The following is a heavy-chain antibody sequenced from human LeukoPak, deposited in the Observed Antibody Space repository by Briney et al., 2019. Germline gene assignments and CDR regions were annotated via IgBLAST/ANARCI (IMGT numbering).Heavy chain of an antibody. D-gene: IGHD1-26*01. Sequence: GWSLRLSCAASGFTFSTYWMNWVRQAPGKGLEWVANIKQDGTEKYYVDSVKGRFTISRDNANNSLYLQMNSLRAEDTAVYYCARGYYPPEYWGPGTLVTVSS. CDR1: GFTFSTYW. V-gene: IGHV3-7*05. CDR2: IKQDGTEK. CDR3: ARGYYPPEY. J-gene: IGHJ4*02.